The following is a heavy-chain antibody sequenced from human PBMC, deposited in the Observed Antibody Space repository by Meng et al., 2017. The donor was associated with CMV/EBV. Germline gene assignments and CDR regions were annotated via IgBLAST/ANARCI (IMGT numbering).Heavy chain of an antibody. CDR3: ARVEMATSIRDHYGMDV. V-gene: IGHV1-2*02. J-gene: IGHJ6*02. CDR2: INPDSGAT. Sequence: ASVKVSCKASGYPFTAYYMHWVRQAPGQGLEWMGWINPDSGATNFARNLQGRVTMTRDTSISTAYMELSSLRSEDTAVYYCARVEMATSIRDHYGMDVWGQGTTVTVSS. D-gene: IGHD5-24*01. CDR1: GYPFTAYY.